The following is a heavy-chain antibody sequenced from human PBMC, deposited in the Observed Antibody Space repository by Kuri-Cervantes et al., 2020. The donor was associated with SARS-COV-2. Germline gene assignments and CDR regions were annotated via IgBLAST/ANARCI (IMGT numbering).Heavy chain of an antibody. D-gene: IGHD7-27*01. CDR3: ARDLLGIGDH. CDR2: INHSGST. Sequence: GSLRLSCTASGFTFGDYAMSWVRQAPGKGLEWIGEINHSGSTNYNPSLKSRVTISVDTSKNQFSLKLSSVTAADTAVYYCARDLLGIGDHWGQGTLVTVSS. CDR1: GFTFGDYA. J-gene: IGHJ4*02. V-gene: IGHV4-34*01.